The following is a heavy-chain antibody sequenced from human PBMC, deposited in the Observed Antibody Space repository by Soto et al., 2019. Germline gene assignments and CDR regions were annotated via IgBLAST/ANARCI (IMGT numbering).Heavy chain of an antibody. J-gene: IGHJ5*02. CDR3: TRYYDSSGLNWFDP. Sequence: HGCSLGLCCASSVYTFSGSAMQWVRQASGKGLEWVGRIRSKANSYATAYAASVKGRFTISRDDSKNTAYLQMNSLETEDTAVYYCTRYYDSSGLNWFDPWGQGTLVTVSS. CDR1: VYTFSGSA. D-gene: IGHD3-22*01. CDR2: IRSKANSYAT. V-gene: IGHV3-73*01.